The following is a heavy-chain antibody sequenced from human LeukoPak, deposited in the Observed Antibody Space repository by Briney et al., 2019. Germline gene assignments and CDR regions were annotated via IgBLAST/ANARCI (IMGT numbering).Heavy chain of an antibody. CDR2: IYYSGST. Sequence: KPSETLSLTCTVSGGSISSSSYYWGWIRQPPGKGLEWIGSIYYSGSTYYNPSLKSRVTISVDTSKNQFSLKLSSVTAADTAVYYCAGLFEVVDAFDIWGQGTMVTVSS. D-gene: IGHD2-21*01. V-gene: IGHV4-39*07. CDR3: AGLFEVVDAFDI. J-gene: IGHJ3*02. CDR1: GGSISSSSYY.